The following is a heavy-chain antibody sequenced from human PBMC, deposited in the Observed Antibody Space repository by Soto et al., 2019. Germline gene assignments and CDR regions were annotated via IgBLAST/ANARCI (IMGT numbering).Heavy chain of an antibody. V-gene: IGHV4-39*01. J-gene: IGHJ4*02. Sequence: SETLSLSCTVSGGSISGNSDYWGWIRQPPGKGLEYIGSINYSGNTYYNPSLKSRVTISVDTSKNQFSLKLTSVTAADTAVFYCARLDKSMAQTFDYWGQGTLVTVSS. D-gene: IGHD2-2*03. CDR3: ARLDKSMAQTFDY. CDR2: INYSGNT. CDR1: GGSISGNSDY.